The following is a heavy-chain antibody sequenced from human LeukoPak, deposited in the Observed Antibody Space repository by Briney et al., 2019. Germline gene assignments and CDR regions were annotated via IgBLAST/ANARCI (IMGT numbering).Heavy chain of an antibody. CDR2: IYYSGST. CDR3: ARGVYYDSSGYYKAFDI. CDR1: GDSISSYY. Sequence: SETLSLTCTVSGDSISSYYWSWIRQPPGKGLEWIGYIYYSGSTNYNPSLKSRVTISVDTSKNQFSLKLSSVTAADTAVYYCARGVYYDSSGYYKAFDIWGQGTMVTVSS. V-gene: IGHV4-59*01. J-gene: IGHJ3*02. D-gene: IGHD3-22*01.